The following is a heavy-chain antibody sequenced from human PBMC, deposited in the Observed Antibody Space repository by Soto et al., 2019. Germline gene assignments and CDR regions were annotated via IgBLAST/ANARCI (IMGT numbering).Heavy chain of an antibody. Sequence: ASVKVSCKAYGGTFSSYAISWVRQAPGKGLEWMGGIIPILGIANYAPKFQGRVTITADKSTSTAFMELSSLRSDDTALYYCARMGSICYDFWSGPPGGWFDPWGQGTLVTVSS. D-gene: IGHD3-3*01. V-gene: IGHV1-69*10. CDR1: GGTFSSYA. J-gene: IGHJ5*02. CDR3: ARMGSICYDFWSGPPGGWFDP. CDR2: IIPILGIA.